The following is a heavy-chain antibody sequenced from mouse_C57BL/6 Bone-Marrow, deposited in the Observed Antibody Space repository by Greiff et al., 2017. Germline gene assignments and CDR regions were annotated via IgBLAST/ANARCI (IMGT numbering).Heavy chain of an antibody. CDR1: GFTFSSYT. CDR3: SRQVTTVLATKYFDV. Sequence: EVMLVESGGGLVKPGGSLKLSCAASGFTFSSYTMSWVRQTPETRLQWVAAISGGGGNTYYPDSVKGRFTISRDNDKNILYLQMSSLRSEDTALYYCSRQVTTVLATKYFDVGGTGTTVTVSS. CDR2: ISGGGGNT. V-gene: IGHV5-9*01. J-gene: IGHJ1*03. D-gene: IGHD1-1*01.